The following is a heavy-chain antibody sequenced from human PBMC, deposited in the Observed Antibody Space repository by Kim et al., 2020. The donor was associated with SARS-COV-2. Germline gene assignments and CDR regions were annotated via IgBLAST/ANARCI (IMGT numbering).Heavy chain of an antibody. CDR1: GFTFDDYA. V-gene: IGHV3-9*01. J-gene: IGHJ4*02. CDR3: AKDTTDYGGNPGS. CDR2: ISLNSGSI. D-gene: IGHD4-17*01. Sequence: GGSLRLSCAASGFTFDDYAMHWVRQAPGKGLEWVSGISLNSGSIGYADSVKGRFTISRDNAKNSLSLHMNSLRAEDTALYYCAKDTTDYGGNPGSWGQGTLVTDSS.